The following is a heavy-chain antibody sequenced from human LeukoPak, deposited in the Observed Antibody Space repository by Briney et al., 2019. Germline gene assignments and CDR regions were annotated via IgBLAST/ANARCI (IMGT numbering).Heavy chain of an antibody. CDR3: ARSQYSGSYWGADAFDI. J-gene: IGHJ3*02. Sequence: GASVKVSCKASGYTFTGYYTHWVRQAPGQGLEWMGCINPNSGGTNCARKFQGRVTMTRDTSISTAYMELSRLRSDDTAVCYCARSQYSGSYWGADAFDIWGQGTMVTVSS. CDR2: INPNSGGT. D-gene: IGHD1-26*01. V-gene: IGHV1-2*02. CDR1: GYTFTGYY.